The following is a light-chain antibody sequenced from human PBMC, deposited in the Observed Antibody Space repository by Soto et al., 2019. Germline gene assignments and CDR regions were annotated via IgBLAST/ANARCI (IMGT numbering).Light chain of an antibody. CDR2: EDN. J-gene: IGLJ2*01. CDR1: SGSIASSS. Sequence: NFMLTQPHSVSESPGKTVTISCTRSSGSIASSSVQWYQQRPGSAPTTVIYEDNQRPSGVPDRFSGSIDTSSNSASLTISGLKTEDEADYYCQSYDSSSPVVFGGGTKLT. CDR3: QSYDSSSPVV. V-gene: IGLV6-57*04.